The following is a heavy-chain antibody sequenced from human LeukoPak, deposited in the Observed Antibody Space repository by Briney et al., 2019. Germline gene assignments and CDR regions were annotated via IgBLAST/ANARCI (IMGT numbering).Heavy chain of an antibody. J-gene: IGHJ6*03. CDR1: GGSISSYY. CDR3: ARDPSAPGDYYYMDV. V-gene: IGHV4-59*12. CDR2: IHYSGST. D-gene: IGHD6-6*01. Sequence: TSETLSLTCTVSGGSISSYYWSWIRQPPGKGLEWIGYIHYSGSTNYNPSLKSRVTISEDTSKNQFSLKLSSVTAADTAVYYCARDPSAPGDYYYMDVWGKGTTVTVSS.